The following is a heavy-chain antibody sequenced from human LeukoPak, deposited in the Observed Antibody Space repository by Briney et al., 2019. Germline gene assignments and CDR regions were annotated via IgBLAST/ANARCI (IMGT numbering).Heavy chain of an antibody. CDR2: ISGSGGST. V-gene: IGHV3-23*01. Sequence: PGGSLRLSCAACGFTFSSYAMSWVRQARGKGLEWVSAISGSGGSTYYADSVKGRFTISRDNSKNTLYLQMNSLRAEDTAVYYCAKDAARAGMIVVVITSWYYGMNVWGQGTTVTVSS. CDR1: GFTFSSYA. D-gene: IGHD3-22*01. CDR3: AKDAARAGMIVVVITSWYYGMNV. J-gene: IGHJ6*02.